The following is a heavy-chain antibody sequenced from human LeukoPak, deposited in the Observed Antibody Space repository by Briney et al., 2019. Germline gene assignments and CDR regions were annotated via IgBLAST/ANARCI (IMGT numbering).Heavy chain of an antibody. Sequence: TGGSLRLSCAASGFSFSNYEMNWVRQAPGKGLEWVSYISTSGSTMYYADSVKGRFTISRDNSKNTLYLQMNSLRAEDTAVYYCARDRRNHYDSSGFDYWGQGTLVTVSS. D-gene: IGHD3-22*01. CDR3: ARDRRNHYDSSGFDY. CDR1: GFSFSNYE. J-gene: IGHJ4*02. V-gene: IGHV3-48*03. CDR2: ISTSGSTM.